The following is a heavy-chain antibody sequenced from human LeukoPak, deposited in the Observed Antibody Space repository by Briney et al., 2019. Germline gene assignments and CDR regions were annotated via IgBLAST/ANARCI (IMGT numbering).Heavy chain of an antibody. D-gene: IGHD4-17*01. CDR3: AKTDGYGDYVFDY. J-gene: IGHJ4*02. V-gene: IGHV3-30*18. CDR2: ISYDGSNK. Sequence: GGSLRLSCAASGFTFSSYGMHWVRQAPGKGLEWVAVISYDGSNKYYADSVKGRFTISRDNSKNTLYLQMNSLRAEGTAVYYCAKTDGYGDYVFDYWGQGTLVTVSS. CDR1: GFTFSSYG.